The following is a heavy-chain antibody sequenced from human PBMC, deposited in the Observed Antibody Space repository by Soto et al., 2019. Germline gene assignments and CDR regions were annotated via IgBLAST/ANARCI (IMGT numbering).Heavy chain of an antibody. CDR2: ISTDKGKT. Sequence: ASVKVACKTSGYTFTSYGISWVRQAPGQGLEWMGWISTDKGKTNYAQKFQGRATMTTDTSTSTAYMELRSLRSDDTAVYYCATRSPEFDYWGQGTLVTVS. V-gene: IGHV1-18*01. CDR1: GYTFTSYG. CDR3: ATRSPEFDY. J-gene: IGHJ4*02.